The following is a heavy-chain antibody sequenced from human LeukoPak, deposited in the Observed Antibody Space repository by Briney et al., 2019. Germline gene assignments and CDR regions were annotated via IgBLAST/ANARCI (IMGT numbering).Heavy chain of an antibody. V-gene: IGHV3-66*01. J-gene: IGHJ4*02. CDR3: ARLSWAGIDY. Sequence: GGSLRLSCAASGFTVSSNYMSWVRQAPGKGLEWVSGIYSGGSTYYADSVKGRFTIYRENAKNSLYLHMNSLRAEDTAVYYCARLSWAGIDYWGQGTLVTVSS. CDR1: GFTVSSNY. D-gene: IGHD3-10*01. CDR2: IYSGGST.